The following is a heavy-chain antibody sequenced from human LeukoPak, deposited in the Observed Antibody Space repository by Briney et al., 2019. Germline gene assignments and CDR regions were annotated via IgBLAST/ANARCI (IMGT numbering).Heavy chain of an antibody. CDR1: GGSIRSFY. V-gene: IGHV4-59*08. J-gene: IGHJ4*02. CDR3: ARLTRLSTSPDRYYLDY. Sequence: SETLSLTCTVSGGSIRSFYWSWIRQPPGKGLEWIGYSYYGGSTNYNPSLKGRVTISIDTSKNQFSLKLSSVTAADSAVYYCARLTRLSTSPDRYYLDYWGQGTLVTVSS. CDR2: SYYGGST. D-gene: IGHD6-6*01.